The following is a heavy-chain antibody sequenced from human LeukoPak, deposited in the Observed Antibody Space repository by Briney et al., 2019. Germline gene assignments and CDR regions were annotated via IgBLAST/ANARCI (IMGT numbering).Heavy chain of an antibody. CDR2: IFYSGST. J-gene: IGHJ4*02. Sequence: SETLSLTCTVSGGSISSSIYYWGWIRQPPGTGLEWIGSIFYSGSTYYNPSLKSRVTISVDTSKNQFSLKLSSVTAADTAVYYCARRGATIAYWGQGTLVTVSS. D-gene: IGHD5-24*01. CDR1: GGSISSSIYY. CDR3: ARRGATIAY. V-gene: IGHV4-39*01.